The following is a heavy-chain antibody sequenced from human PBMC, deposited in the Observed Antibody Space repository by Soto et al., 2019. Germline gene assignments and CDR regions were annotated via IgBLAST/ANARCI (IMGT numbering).Heavy chain of an antibody. CDR3: ARGDTLSYCGGDCPLYFDY. V-gene: IGHV4-59*01. CDR1: GGSISSYY. D-gene: IGHD2-21*02. Sequence: LALTCTVSGGSISSYYWSWIRQPPGKGLEWIGYIYYSGSTNYNPSLKSRVTISVDTSKNQFSLKLSSVTAAGTAVYYCARGDTLSYCGGDCPLYFDYWGQGTLVTVSS. CDR2: IYYSGST. J-gene: IGHJ4*02.